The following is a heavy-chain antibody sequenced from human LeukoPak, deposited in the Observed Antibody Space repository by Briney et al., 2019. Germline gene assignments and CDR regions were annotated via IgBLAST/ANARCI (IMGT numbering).Heavy chain of an antibody. D-gene: IGHD4-23*01. V-gene: IGHV4-61*05. CDR1: GGSISSSSYY. J-gene: IGHJ4*02. CDR3: ASYGGKGAYFDY. Sequence: PSETLSLTCTVSGGSISSSSYYWGWIRQPPGKGLEWIGYVFYSGSTNYNPSLKSRVTISVDTSKNQFSLKLSSVTAADTAVYFCASYGGKGAYFDYWGQGILVTVSS. CDR2: VFYSGST.